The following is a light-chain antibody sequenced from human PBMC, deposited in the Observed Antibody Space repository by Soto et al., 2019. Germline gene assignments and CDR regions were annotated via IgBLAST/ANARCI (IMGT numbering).Light chain of an antibody. CDR2: AAP. V-gene: IGKV1-12*01. Sequence: DIQMTQSPSSVSASVGDRVTITCRASQDISSWLAWFQQKPGEAPRLLIYAAPSLHSGVPSRFSGSGSGTDFTLTISSLQPEDFATYYCQQGNSFPLTFGGGTKVEIK. J-gene: IGKJ4*01. CDR3: QQGNSFPLT. CDR1: QDISSW.